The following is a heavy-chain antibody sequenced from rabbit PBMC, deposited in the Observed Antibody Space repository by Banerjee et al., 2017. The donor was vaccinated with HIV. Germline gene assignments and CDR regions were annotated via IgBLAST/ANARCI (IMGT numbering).Heavy chain of an antibody. CDR2: INTSSGNT. CDR3: ARSYPDYGDAMGNL. J-gene: IGHJ4*01. D-gene: IGHD2-1*01. Sequence: QEQLEESGGDLVKPEGSLTLTCTASGFSFSNKCVMCWVRQAPGKGLEWIACINTSSGNTVYATWAKGRFTISKTSSTTVTLQLNSLTAADTATYFCARSYPDYGDAMGNLWGPGTLVTVS. CDR1: GFSFSNKCV. V-gene: IGHV1S45*01.